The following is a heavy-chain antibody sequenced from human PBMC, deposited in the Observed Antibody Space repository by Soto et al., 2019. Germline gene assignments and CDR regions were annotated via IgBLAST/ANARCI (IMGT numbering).Heavy chain of an antibody. CDR2: IIPSGGTT. V-gene: IGHV1-69*05. D-gene: IGHD1-26*01. CDR3: AVGGDYYGMDV. Sequence: GASVKVSCKASGGTFSSYAISWVRQAPGQGLEWMGGIIPSGGTTNYAQKFQGRVTMTRDTSTSTAYMELSSLRSEDTAVYYCAVGGDYYGMDVWGQGTTVTVSS. CDR1: GGTFSSYA. J-gene: IGHJ6*02.